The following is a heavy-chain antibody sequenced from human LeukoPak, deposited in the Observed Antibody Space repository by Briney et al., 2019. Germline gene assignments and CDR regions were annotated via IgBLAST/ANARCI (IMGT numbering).Heavy chain of an antibody. CDR2: ISSSSSCI. V-gene: IGHV3-21*01. Sequence: PGGSLRLSCAASGFTFSSYSMNWVRQAPGKGLEWVSSISSSSSCIYYADSVKGRFTISRDNSKNTLYLQMNSLRADDTAVYYCARTPGGAAAGSPDHWGQGTLVTVSS. CDR1: GFTFSSYS. CDR3: ARTPGGAAAGSPDH. J-gene: IGHJ4*02. D-gene: IGHD6-13*01.